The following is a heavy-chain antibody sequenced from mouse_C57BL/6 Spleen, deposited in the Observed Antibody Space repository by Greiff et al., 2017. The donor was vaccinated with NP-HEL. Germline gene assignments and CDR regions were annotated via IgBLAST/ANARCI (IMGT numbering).Heavy chain of an antibody. CDR2: IGPGSGST. D-gene: IGHD1-1*01. V-gene: IGHV1-77*01. Sequence: VQLQESGAELVKPGASVKISCKASGYTFTVYYINWVKQRPGQGLEWIGKIGPGSGSTYYNEKFKGKATLTADKSSSTAYMQLSSLASEDSAVYVCATTVVATYWYFDVWGKGTTVTVSS. CDR1: GYTFTVYY. CDR3: ATTVVATYWYFDV. J-gene: IGHJ1*03.